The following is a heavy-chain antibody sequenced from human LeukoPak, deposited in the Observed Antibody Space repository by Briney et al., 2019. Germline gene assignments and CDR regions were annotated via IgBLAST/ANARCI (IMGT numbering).Heavy chain of an antibody. CDR2: FDPEDGET. CDR1: GYTLTELS. CDR3: AAYSSSWVDY. V-gene: IGHV1-24*01. D-gene: IGHD6-13*01. Sequence: ASVRVSCKVSGYTLTELSMHWVRQAPGKGLEWMGGFDPEDGETIYAQKFQGRVTNTRDMSTSTAYMELSSLRSEDTAVYYCAAYSSSWVDYWGQGTLVTVSS. J-gene: IGHJ4*02.